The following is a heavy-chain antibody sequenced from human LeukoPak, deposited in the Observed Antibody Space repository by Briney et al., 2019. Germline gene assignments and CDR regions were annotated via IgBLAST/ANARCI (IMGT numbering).Heavy chain of an antibody. CDR2: IQNDGSNK. CDR3: AKDDPVLGY. V-gene: IGHV3-30*02. CDR1: GITLTTNG. Sequence: GGSLRLSCAASGITLTTNGMHWVRQAPGKGLEWVAFIQNDGSNKFYADSVKGRFTISKDTSINTLYLQMNSLGAEDTAIYYCAKDDPVLGYWGQGTLVTVSS. J-gene: IGHJ4*02.